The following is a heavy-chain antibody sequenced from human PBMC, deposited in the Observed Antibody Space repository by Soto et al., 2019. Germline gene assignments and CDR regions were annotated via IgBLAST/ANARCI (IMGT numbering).Heavy chain of an antibody. V-gene: IGHV1-69*01. CDR1: GGTFSSYA. CDR2: IIPIFGTA. J-gene: IGHJ6*02. D-gene: IGHD2-21*02. CDR3: AKPSYCGGDCSYYYGMDV. Sequence: QVQLVQSGAEVKKPGSSVKVSCKASGGTFSSYAISWVRQAPGQGLEWMGGIIPIFGTANYAQKFQGRVTITADESTSTAYIELSSLRSEDTAVYYCAKPSYCGGDCSYYYGMDVWGQGTTFTVSS.